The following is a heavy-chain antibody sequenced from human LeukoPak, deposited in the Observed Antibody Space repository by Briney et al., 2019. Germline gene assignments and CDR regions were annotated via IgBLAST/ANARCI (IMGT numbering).Heavy chain of an antibody. CDR2: IYHSGST. V-gene: IGHV4-38-2*02. Sequence: SETLSLTCTVSGYSISSGYYWGWIRQPPGKGLEWIGSIYHSGSTYYNPSLKSRVTISVDTSKNQFSLKLSSVTAADTAVYYCARGGYCSGGSCYPTWGQGTLVTVSS. CDR3: ARGGYCSGGSCYPT. CDR1: GYSISSGYY. D-gene: IGHD2-15*01. J-gene: IGHJ5*02.